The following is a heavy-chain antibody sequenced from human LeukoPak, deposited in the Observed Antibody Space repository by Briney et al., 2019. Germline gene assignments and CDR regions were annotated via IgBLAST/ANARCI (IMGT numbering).Heavy chain of an antibody. V-gene: IGHV1-69*05. CDR3: ARGPELERFDY. CDR1: GGTFNSYA. J-gene: IGHJ4*02. D-gene: IGHD1-1*01. Sequence: SVKVSCKASGGTFNSYAISWVRQAPGQGLEWMGGIIPIFGTANYAQKFQGRVTITTDESTSTAYMELSSLGSEDTAVYYCARGPELERFDYWGQGTLVTVSS. CDR2: IIPIFGTA.